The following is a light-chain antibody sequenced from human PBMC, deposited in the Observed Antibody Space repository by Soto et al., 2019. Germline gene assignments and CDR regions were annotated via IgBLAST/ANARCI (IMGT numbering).Light chain of an antibody. Sequence: QSALTQPASVSGSPGQSITISCAGTSSDVGGYNYVSWYQQHPGKAPKLMIYEVTNRPSGVFNRFSGSKSGNTASLTISGLQAEDEADYYCTSYTGSSTPWVSGGGTKLTVL. CDR2: EVT. CDR3: TSYTGSSTPWV. CDR1: SSDVGGYNY. V-gene: IGLV2-14*01. J-gene: IGLJ3*02.